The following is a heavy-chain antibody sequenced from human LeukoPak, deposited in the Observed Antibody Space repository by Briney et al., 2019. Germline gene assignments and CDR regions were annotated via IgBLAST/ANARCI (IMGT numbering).Heavy chain of an antibody. Sequence: SETLSLTCTVAGGCISSYYWSWIRQPAGKGLEWIGRIYTSGGTNYNPSLKSRVTMSVDTSKTQFSLKLSSVTAADTAAYYCARVGTRMREELRNWFDPWGQGTLVTVSS. CDR3: ARVGTRMREELRNWFDP. CDR2: IYTSGGT. J-gene: IGHJ5*02. D-gene: IGHD1-7*01. V-gene: IGHV4-4*07. CDR1: GGCISSYY.